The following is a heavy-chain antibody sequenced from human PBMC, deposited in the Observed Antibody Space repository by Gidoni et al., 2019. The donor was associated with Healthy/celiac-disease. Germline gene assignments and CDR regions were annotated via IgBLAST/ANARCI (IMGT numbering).Heavy chain of an antibody. Sequence: QVQLVQSGAEVKKPGASVKVSCKASGYTFTSYGISWVRQAPGQGLEWMGWISAYNGNTNDAQKLQGRVTMTTDTSTSTAYMELRSLRSDDTAVYYCARVRPEDIVVVVAATTNWFDPWGQGTLVTVSS. J-gene: IGHJ5*02. CDR1: GYTFTSYG. V-gene: IGHV1-18*01. CDR3: ARVRPEDIVVVVAATTNWFDP. D-gene: IGHD2-15*01. CDR2: ISAYNGNT.